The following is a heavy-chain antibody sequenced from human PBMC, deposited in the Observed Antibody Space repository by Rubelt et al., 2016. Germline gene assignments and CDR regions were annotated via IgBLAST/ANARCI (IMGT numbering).Heavy chain of an antibody. D-gene: IGHD1-1*01. J-gene: IGHJ4*02. CDR3: GKDSSTTVAADDF. Sequence: EVQLVESGGGLVQPGGSLRLSCAASGFTFHDYAIHWVRQPPGKGLEWVSGISWNGGSIGYAASVRGRFIISRDNAKNLLYLEMHSLRAEDTALYYCGKDSSTTVAADDFWGQGTLVTVSS. V-gene: IGHV3-9*01. CDR2: ISWNGGSI. CDR1: GFTFHDYA.